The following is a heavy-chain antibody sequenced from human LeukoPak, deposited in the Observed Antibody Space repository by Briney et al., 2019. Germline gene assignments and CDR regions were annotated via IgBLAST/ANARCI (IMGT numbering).Heavy chain of an antibody. D-gene: IGHD3-10*01. V-gene: IGHV3-30*02. CDR3: AKDSRTYYYGSGSFFLPKRPLGYFDY. J-gene: IGHJ4*02. CDR2: IRYDGNNK. Sequence: GGSLRLSCAASGFIFSTYGMHWVRQAPGKGLEWVAFIRYDGNNKYYADSVKGRFTISRDNSKNTLYLQMISLRAEDTAVYYCAKDSRTYYYGSGSFFLPKRPLGYFDYWGQGTLVTVSS. CDR1: GFIFSTYG.